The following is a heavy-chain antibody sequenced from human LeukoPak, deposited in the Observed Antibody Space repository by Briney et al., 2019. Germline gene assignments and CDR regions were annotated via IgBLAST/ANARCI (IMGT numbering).Heavy chain of an antibody. Sequence: SETLSLTCTVSGGSISSYYWSWLRQPPGKGLEWIGYIYYSGSTNYNPSLKSRVTISVDTSKNQFSLKLSSVPAADTAVYYCARVWYSSGWYAFDYWGQGTLVTVSS. J-gene: IGHJ4*02. CDR3: ARVWYSSGWYAFDY. D-gene: IGHD6-19*01. CDR1: GGSISSYY. V-gene: IGHV4-59*01. CDR2: IYYSGST.